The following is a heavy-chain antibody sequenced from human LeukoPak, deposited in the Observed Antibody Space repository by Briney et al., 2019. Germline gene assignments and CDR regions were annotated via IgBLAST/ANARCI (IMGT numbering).Heavy chain of an antibody. CDR3: ARGPLRSSPFYY. D-gene: IGHD6-6*01. Sequence: GGSLRLSCAASGFTFSSYSMNWVRQAPGKGLEWVSSISSSSSYIYYAQSVKGRFTISRDNAKNSLYLQMNSLRVEDTAVYYCARGPLRSSPFYYWRQGTLVTASS. J-gene: IGHJ4*02. CDR2: ISSSSSYI. V-gene: IGHV3-21*04. CDR1: GFTFSSYS.